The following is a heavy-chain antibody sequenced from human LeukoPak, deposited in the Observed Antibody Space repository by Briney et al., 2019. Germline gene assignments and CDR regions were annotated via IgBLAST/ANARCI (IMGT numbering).Heavy chain of an antibody. Sequence: GGSLRLSCAASGFSFSTYAMNWVRQAPGQGLEWVSVAIGNNARTDYADSVKGRFTISKDSSKNTLYLQMNSLRAEDTAVYYCAKDRTPDGYYNFDYWGQGTLVIVSS. CDR3: AKDRTPDGYYNFDY. J-gene: IGHJ4*02. CDR1: GFSFSTYA. D-gene: IGHD5-18*01. V-gene: IGHV3-23*01. CDR2: AIGNNART.